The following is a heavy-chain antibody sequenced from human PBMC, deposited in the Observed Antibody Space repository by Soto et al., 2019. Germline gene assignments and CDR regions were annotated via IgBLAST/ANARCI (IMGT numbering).Heavy chain of an antibody. CDR1: GFTFSSYA. Sequence: GGSLRLSCAASGFTFSSYAMSWVRQAPGKGLEWVSAISGSGGSTYYADSVKGRFTISRDNSKNTLYLQMNSLRAEDTAVYYCAKERRRVRYFYWLLTPWTFDYWGQGTLVTVSS. J-gene: IGHJ4*02. V-gene: IGHV3-23*01. CDR3: AKERRRVRYFYWLLTPWTFDY. CDR2: ISGSGGST. D-gene: IGHD3-9*01.